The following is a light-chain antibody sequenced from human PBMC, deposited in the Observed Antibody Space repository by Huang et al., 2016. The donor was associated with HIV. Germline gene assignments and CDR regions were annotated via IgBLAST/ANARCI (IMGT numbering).Light chain of an antibody. CDR2: ASS. Sequence: DIQMTQSPPSLSASAGDRVTISCRASPGIVKYVAWYQHRPGKTPKPRSYASSTWHSSVPSHFSSIGSGTDCTLTISSLQPEDVATYYCQNYSSDLPWTFGRGPKVEIK. V-gene: IGKV1-27*01. CDR3: QNYSSDLPWT. J-gene: IGKJ1*01. CDR1: PGIVKY.